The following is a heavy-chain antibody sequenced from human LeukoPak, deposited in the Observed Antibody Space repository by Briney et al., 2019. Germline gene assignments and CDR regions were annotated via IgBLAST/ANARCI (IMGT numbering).Heavy chain of an antibody. J-gene: IGHJ4*02. Sequence: GASVKVSCKASGYTFTNYYMHWVRQAPGQGLEWMGIINPSGGGTNYAQKFQGRVTMTRDTSISTAYMELSRLRSDDTAVYYCARALITIENYFDYWGQGTLVTVSS. CDR3: ARALITIENYFDY. V-gene: IGHV1-2*02. D-gene: IGHD3-9*01. CDR2: INPSGGGT. CDR1: GYTFTNYY.